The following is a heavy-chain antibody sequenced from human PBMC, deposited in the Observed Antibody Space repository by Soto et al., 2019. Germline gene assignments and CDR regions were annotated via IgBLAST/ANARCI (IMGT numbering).Heavy chain of an antibody. Sequence: PGGSLRLSCAASGFTFSSYAMSWVRQAPGQGLGCFSAISGSGGSTYYADSVKGRFTISRDNSKSMLYLQMNSLRAGDTDEYYWGKVPRQVATLLHSWGQEPLDT. CDR3: GKVPRQVATLLHS. CDR2: ISGSGGST. J-gene: IGHJ4*02. D-gene: IGHD5-12*01. V-gene: IGHV3-23*01. CDR1: GFTFSSYA.